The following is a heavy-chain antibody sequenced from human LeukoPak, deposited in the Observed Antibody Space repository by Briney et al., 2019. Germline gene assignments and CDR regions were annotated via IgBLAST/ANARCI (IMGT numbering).Heavy chain of an antibody. V-gene: IGHV1-69*06. CDR1: GGTFSSYA. CDR2: IIPIFGTA. Sequence: SVKVSCKTSGGTFSSYAISWVRQDPGQGLEWMGGIIPIFGTANYAQKFQGRVTITADKSTSTAYMELSSLRSEDTAVYYCARDSPWYCSGGSCYSYWGQGTLVTVSS. J-gene: IGHJ4*02. CDR3: ARDSPWYCSGGSCYSY. D-gene: IGHD2-15*01.